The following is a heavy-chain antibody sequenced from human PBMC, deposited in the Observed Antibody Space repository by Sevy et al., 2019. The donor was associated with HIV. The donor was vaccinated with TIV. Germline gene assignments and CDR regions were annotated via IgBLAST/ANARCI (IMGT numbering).Heavy chain of an antibody. CDR1: GFTFSSYA. Sequence: GGSLRLSCAASGFTFSSYAMSWVRQAPGKGLEWVSAISGGGGSTYYADSVKGRFTISRDNSKNTLYLQMNSLRAEDTAVYYCAKGSSSSWATYYYYYYGMDVWGQGTTVTVSS. CDR3: AKGSSSSWATYYYYYYGMDV. V-gene: IGHV3-23*01. J-gene: IGHJ6*02. CDR2: ISGGGGST. D-gene: IGHD6-13*01.